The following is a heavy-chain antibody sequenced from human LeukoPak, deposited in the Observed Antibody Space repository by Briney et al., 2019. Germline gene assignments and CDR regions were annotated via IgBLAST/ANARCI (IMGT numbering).Heavy chain of an antibody. CDR1: GEPISSYY. D-gene: IGHD3-3*01. CDR2: VYYNGNT. Sequence: NPSETLSLTCLVSGEPISSYYWSWIRQAPGRGPEYIVNVYYNGNTNYNPSLKSRVAISVDASKNQFSLKVDSVTTADTAVYYCARGDYDFWSGNWRFDTWGQGTLVTVSS. CDR3: ARGDYDFWSGNWRFDT. J-gene: IGHJ4*02. V-gene: IGHV4-59*01.